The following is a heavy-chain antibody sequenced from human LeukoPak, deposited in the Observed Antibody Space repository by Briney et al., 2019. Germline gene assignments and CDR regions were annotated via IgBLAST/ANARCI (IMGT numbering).Heavy chain of an antibody. Sequence: GSLRLSCAASGFTFSSYSMNWVRQTPGKGLEWIGNIYYNGRTYYSPSLKSRGTISVDTSNNQFSLRLSSVTAADTAVYYCARITDRTIIGEIMHGFDIWGQGTPVTVSS. CDR1: GFTFSSYSMN. CDR2: IYYNGRT. CDR3: ARITDRTIIGEIMHGFDI. D-gene: IGHD3-3*01. J-gene: IGHJ3*02. V-gene: IGHV4-59*04.